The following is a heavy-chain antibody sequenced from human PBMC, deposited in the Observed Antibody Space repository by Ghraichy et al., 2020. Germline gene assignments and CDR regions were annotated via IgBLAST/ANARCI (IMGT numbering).Heavy chain of an antibody. CDR3: ARESLVWFRELWVYYFDY. Sequence: SETLSLTCTVSGGSISSGSYYWSWIRQPAGKGLEWIGRIYTSGSTNYNPSLKSRVTISVDTSKNQFSLKLSSVTAADTAVYYCARESLVWFRELWVYYFDYWGQGTLVTVSS. CDR2: IYTSGST. V-gene: IGHV4-61*02. D-gene: IGHD3-10*01. CDR1: GGSISSGSYY. J-gene: IGHJ4*02.